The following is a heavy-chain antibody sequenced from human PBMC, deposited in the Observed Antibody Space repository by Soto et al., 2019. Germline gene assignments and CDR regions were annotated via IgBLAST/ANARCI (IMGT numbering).Heavy chain of an antibody. CDR1: GFTFSSYE. D-gene: IGHD6-13*01. Sequence: PGGSLRLSCAASGFTFSSYEMNWVRQAPGKGLEWVSYISSSGSTIYYADSVKGRFTISRDNAKNSLYLQMNSLRAEDTAVYYCAGYSSSWSEAFDYWGQGTLVTVSS. V-gene: IGHV3-48*03. CDR2: ISSSGSTI. J-gene: IGHJ4*02. CDR3: AGYSSSWSEAFDY.